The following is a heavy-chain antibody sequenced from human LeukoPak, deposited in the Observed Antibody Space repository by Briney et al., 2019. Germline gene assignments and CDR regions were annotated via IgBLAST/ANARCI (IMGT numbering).Heavy chain of an antibody. J-gene: IGHJ4*02. CDR2: ISGRGGRT. Sequence: PGGSLRLSCAATGFTFSSYAMNWVRQAPGKGLEWVSVISGRGGRTYYADSVKGRFTISRDNSKNTLYLQMNSLRAEDTAVYYCAKGGADYYDSSGYYYLPYYWGQGTLVTVSS. CDR1: GFTFSSYA. D-gene: IGHD3-22*01. V-gene: IGHV3-23*01. CDR3: AKGGADYYDSSGYYYLPYY.